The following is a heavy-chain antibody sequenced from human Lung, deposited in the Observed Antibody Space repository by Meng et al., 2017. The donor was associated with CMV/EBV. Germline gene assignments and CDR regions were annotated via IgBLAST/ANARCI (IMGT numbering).Heavy chain of an antibody. Sequence: GESXKISCAASGFIFNAYGMHWVRQAPGKGLEWVAFIRYDGSNKNYADSVKGRFTISRDNSKNTVYLQLNSLRVDDSAVYYCAKDWGQLVNYFAYWGHG. CDR1: GFIFNAYG. CDR2: IRYDGSNK. J-gene: IGHJ4*01. V-gene: IGHV3-30*02. D-gene: IGHD6-6*01. CDR3: AKDWGQLVNYFAY.